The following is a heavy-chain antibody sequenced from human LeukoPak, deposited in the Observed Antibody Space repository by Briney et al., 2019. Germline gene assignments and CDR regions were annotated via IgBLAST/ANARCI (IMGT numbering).Heavy chain of an antibody. CDR2: TYYSGST. CDR3: ARAPIAEYFQH. V-gene: IGHV4-61*01. Sequence: SETLSLTCTVSGGSVSSGNYYWSWIRQPPGKGLEWIGYTYYSGSTNYNPSLKSRVTISVDTSKNQFSLKLSSVTAADTAVYYCARAPIAEYFQHWGQGTLVTVSS. CDR1: GGSVSSGNYY. J-gene: IGHJ1*01.